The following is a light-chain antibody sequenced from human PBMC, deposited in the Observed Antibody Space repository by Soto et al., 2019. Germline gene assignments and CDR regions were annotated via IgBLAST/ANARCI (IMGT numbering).Light chain of an antibody. Sequence: QLVLTQPPSVSGAPGQRVTISCTGSSSNIGAGYDVHWYQQLPGTAPKLLIYGNNNRPSGVPDRFSGSKSGTSAFLAITGLQAEDEADYYCQSYDSSLSGSGVFGGGTKLTVL. J-gene: IGLJ2*01. CDR3: QSYDSSLSGSGV. CDR2: GNN. V-gene: IGLV1-40*01. CDR1: SSNIGAGYD.